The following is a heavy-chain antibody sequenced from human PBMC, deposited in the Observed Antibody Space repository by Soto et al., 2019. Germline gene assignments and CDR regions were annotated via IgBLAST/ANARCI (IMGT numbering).Heavy chain of an antibody. Sequence: QVQLVQSGAEVKKPGASVKVSCKASGYTFTSYGISWVRQAPGQGLEWMGWISAYNGNTNYAQKLQGRVTMTTDTSTSTAYMELRSLRSDGTAVYYCARDSSGYSGYAYHDRYYYYYMDVWGKGTTVTVSS. CDR2: ISAYNGNT. CDR3: ARDSSGYSGYAYHDRYYYYYMDV. CDR1: GYTFTSYG. J-gene: IGHJ6*03. V-gene: IGHV1-18*01. D-gene: IGHD5-12*01.